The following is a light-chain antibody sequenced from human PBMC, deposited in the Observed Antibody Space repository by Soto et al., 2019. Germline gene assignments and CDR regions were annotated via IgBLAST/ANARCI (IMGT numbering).Light chain of an antibody. Sequence: QSVLTQPASVSGSPGQSITISCSGTSSDVGGYKYVSWYQQHPGKAPKLMIYEVGNRPSGVSQRFSGSKSGNTASLTIFGLQAEDEADYYCQSYDSSLSGHVVFGGGTKLTVL. J-gene: IGLJ2*01. CDR1: SSDVGGYKY. CDR3: QSYDSSLSGHVV. CDR2: EVG. V-gene: IGLV2-14*01.